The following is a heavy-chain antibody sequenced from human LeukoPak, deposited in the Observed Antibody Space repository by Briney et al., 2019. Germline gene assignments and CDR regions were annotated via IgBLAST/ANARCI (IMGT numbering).Heavy chain of an antibody. Sequence: SETLSLTCTVSGGSISSYYWSWIRQPPGKGLEWIGYIYYSGSTNYNPSLKRRVTISVDTSKNQFSLKLSSVTAADTAVYYCASGSYTHYYFDYWGQGTLVTVSS. V-gene: IGHV4-59*01. CDR1: GGSISSYY. CDR3: ASGSYTHYYFDY. J-gene: IGHJ4*02. D-gene: IGHD1-26*01. CDR2: IYYSGST.